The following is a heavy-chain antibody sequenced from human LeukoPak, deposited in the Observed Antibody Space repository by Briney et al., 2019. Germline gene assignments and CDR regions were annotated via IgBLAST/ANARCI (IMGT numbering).Heavy chain of an antibody. D-gene: IGHD4/OR15-4a*01. CDR2: IGSDGNTR. Sequence: PGGSLRLSCAASGFAFSNYGMHWVRQAPGKGREWVAVIGSDGNTRKYADSVEGRFSISRDNSKNTLSLQMNSLRADDTAVYYCATDRGGAPFDYWGQGTLVTVSS. V-gene: IGHV3-33*01. J-gene: IGHJ4*02. CDR1: GFAFSNYG. CDR3: ATDRGGAPFDY.